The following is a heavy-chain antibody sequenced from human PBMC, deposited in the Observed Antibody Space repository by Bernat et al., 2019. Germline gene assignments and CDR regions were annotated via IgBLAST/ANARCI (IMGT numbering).Heavy chain of an antibody. CDR2: IYYSGST. D-gene: IGHD4-17*01. V-gene: IGHV4-39*02. J-gene: IGHJ4*02. CDR1: GGSISSSSYY. Sequence: QLQLQESGPGLVKPSETLSLTCTVSGGSISSSSYYWGWIRQPPGKGLEWIGSIYYSGSTYYNPSLKSRVTISVDTSKNQFSLKLSSVTAADTAVYYCARDHYGDYFDYWGQGTLVTVSS. CDR3: ARDHYGDYFDY.